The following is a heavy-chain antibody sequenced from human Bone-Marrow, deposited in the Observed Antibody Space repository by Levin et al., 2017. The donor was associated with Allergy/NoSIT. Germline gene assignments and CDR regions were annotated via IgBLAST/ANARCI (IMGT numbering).Heavy chain of an antibody. J-gene: IGHJ4*02. CDR3: AKGSLSGSWYAYFDY. CDR2: ISWNSGSI. Sequence: SLKISCTASGFTFDDYAMHWVRQVPGKGLEWVSGISWNSGSIGYADSVKGRFTISRDNAKNSLYLQMNSLRAEDTALYYCAKGSLSGSWYAYFDYWGQGTLVTVSS. CDR1: GFTFDDYA. D-gene: IGHD6-13*01. V-gene: IGHV3-9*01.